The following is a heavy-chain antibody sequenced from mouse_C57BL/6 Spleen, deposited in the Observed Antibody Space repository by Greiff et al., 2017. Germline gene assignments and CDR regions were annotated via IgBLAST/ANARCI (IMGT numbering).Heavy chain of an antibody. J-gene: IGHJ4*01. CDR2: IDPETGGT. CDR3: TRRDIPLYAMDY. V-gene: IGHV1-15*01. CDR1: GYTFTDYE. Sequence: QVQLQQSGAELVRPGASVTLSCKASGYTFTDYEMHWVKQTPVHGLEWIGAIDPETGGTAYNQKFKGKAILTADKSSSTAYMELRSLTSEDSAVYYCTRRDIPLYAMDYWGQGTSVTVSS.